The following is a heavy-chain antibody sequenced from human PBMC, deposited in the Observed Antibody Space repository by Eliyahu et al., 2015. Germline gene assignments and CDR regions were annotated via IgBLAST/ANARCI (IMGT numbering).Heavy chain of an antibody. V-gene: IGHV2-70*01. CDR2: IDWDDDK. Sequence: QVTLRESGPALVKPTQTLTLTCTFSGFSLSTSGMCVSWIRQPPGKALEWLALIDWDDDKYYRPSLKTRLTISRDTSKNQVVLTXTNMDPLDTATYYCARISDCYSNYYFDYWGQGTLVTVSS. CDR3: ARISDCYSNYYFDY. D-gene: IGHD2-21*01. CDR1: GFSLSTSGMC. J-gene: IGHJ4*02.